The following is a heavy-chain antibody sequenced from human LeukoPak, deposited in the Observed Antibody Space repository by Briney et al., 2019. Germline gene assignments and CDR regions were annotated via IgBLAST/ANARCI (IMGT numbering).Heavy chain of an antibody. Sequence: GGSLRLSCAASGFAFSNYGMHWVRQAPGKGLEWVAFIRYDGSNKYYADSVKGRFTISRDNSKNTPYLQMNSLRAEDTAVYYCAKDYYGSGSLLFFDYWGQGTLVTVSS. CDR1: GFAFSNYG. CDR3: AKDYYGSGSLLFFDY. CDR2: IRYDGSNK. J-gene: IGHJ4*02. D-gene: IGHD3-10*01. V-gene: IGHV3-30*02.